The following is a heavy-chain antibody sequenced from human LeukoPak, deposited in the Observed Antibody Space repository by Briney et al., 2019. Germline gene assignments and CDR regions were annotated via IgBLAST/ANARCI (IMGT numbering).Heavy chain of an antibody. D-gene: IGHD3-22*01. CDR2: INSDGSST. CDR1: GFTFSSYW. J-gene: IGHJ4*02. V-gene: IGHV3-74*01. Sequence: PGGSLRLSCAASGFTFSSYWMHWVRQAPGKGLVWVSRINSDGSSTSYADSVKGRFTISRDNAKNTLYLQMSSLRAEDTAVYYCARDLWSYYDSSGYDYDGYWGQGTLVTVSS. CDR3: ARDLWSYYDSSGYDYDGY.